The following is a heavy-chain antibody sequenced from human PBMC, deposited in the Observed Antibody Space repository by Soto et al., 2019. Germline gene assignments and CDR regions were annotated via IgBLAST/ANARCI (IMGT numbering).Heavy chain of an antibody. Sequence: GGSLRLSCAASGFTFSSYSMNWVRQAPGKGLEWVSYISSSSSTIYYADSVKGRFTISRDNAKNSLYLQMNSLRAEDTAVYYCARMAGIAVAGRNEYFQHWGQGTLVTVSS. CDR1: GFTFSSYS. D-gene: IGHD6-19*01. V-gene: IGHV3-48*01. CDR3: ARMAGIAVAGRNEYFQH. CDR2: ISSSSSTI. J-gene: IGHJ1*01.